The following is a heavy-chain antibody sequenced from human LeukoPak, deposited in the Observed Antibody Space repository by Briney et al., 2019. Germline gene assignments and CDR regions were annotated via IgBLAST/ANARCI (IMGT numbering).Heavy chain of an antibody. CDR1: GSTFSSYW. D-gene: IGHD4/OR15-4a*01. CDR3: ARPRTTDYYFDY. CDR2: IKQDGSDQ. Sequence: GGSLRLSCAASGSTFSSYWMSWVRQAPGKGLEWVATIKQDGSDQFYMESVKGRFTISRDNAKNSLYLQINSLSAEDTAVYYCARPRTTDYYFDYWGQGTLVTVSS. J-gene: IGHJ4*02. V-gene: IGHV3-7*04.